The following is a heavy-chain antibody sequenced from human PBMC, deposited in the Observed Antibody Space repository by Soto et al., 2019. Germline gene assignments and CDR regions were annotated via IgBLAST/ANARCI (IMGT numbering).Heavy chain of an antibody. J-gene: IGHJ6*03. Sequence: EVQLVESGGGLVQPGGSLRLSCAASGFTVSSNYMSWVRQAPGKGLEWVSVIYSGGSTYYADSVKGRFTISRDNSKNTLYLQMNSLRAEDTAVYYCAREDYRGGSSLVYYMDVWGKGTTVTVSS. V-gene: IGHV3-66*01. CDR3: AREDYRGGSSLVYYMDV. CDR2: IYSGGST. D-gene: IGHD2-15*01. CDR1: GFTVSSNY.